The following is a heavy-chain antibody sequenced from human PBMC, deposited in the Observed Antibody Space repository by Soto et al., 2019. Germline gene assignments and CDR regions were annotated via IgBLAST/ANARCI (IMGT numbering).Heavy chain of an antibody. J-gene: IGHJ6*02. V-gene: IGHV3-33*01. D-gene: IGHD3-10*01. Sequence: QVQLVESGGGVVQPGRSLRLSCAASGLTFSSYGMHWVRQAPSKGLEWVAVIWYDGSNKYYADSVKGRFTISRDNSKNTLYLQMNSLRAEDTAVYYCARALVRGVTHYYYGMDVWGQGTTVTVSS. CDR3: ARALVRGVTHYYYGMDV. CDR2: IWYDGSNK. CDR1: GLTFSSYG.